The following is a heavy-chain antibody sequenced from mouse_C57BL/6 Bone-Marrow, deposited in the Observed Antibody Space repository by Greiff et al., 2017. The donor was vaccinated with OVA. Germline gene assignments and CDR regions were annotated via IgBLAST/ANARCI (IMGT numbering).Heavy chain of an antibody. J-gene: IGHJ3*01. CDR3: ASAVFAY. V-gene: IGHV1-50*01. Sequence: QVQLQQPGAELVKPGASVKLSCKASGYTFTSYWMQWVKQRPGQGLEWIGEIDPSDSYTNYNQKCKGKATLTVDTSSSTAYMQLNSLPSEDSAVYSCASAVFAYWGQGTLVTVSA. CDR2: IDPSDSYT. CDR1: GYTFTSYW.